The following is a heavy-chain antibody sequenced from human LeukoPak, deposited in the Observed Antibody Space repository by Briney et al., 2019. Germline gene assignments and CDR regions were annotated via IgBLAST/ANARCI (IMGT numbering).Heavy chain of an antibody. CDR3: AREKLRFLDSSGYFDY. V-gene: IGHV3-48*03. Sequence: GGSLRLSCAASGFTFSSYEMNWVRQAPGKGLEWVSFISSSGSAIHYADSVRGRFTISRDNAKNSLYLQMSRQRAEDTAVYYSAREKLRFLDSSGYFDYWGQGTLVTVSS. D-gene: IGHD3-22*01. J-gene: IGHJ4*02. CDR2: ISSSGSAI. CDR1: GFTFSSYE.